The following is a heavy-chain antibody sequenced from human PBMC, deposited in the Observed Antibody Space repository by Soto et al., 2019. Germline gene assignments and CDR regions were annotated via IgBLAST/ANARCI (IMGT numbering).Heavy chain of an antibody. CDR2: ISTYNGNT. CDR3: ARDYDYVWGAYRRTHYY. V-gene: IGHV1-18*01. CDR1: GHTFSDYG. Sequence: QVQLVQSGAEVKEPGASVTVSCKASGHTFSDYGISWVRQAPGQGLEWMGWISTYNGNTDYAQKLQDRVTMTTDTSTSTVYMELRSLTSDDTAVYYCARDYDYVWGAYRRTHYYWGQGTLVTVSS. D-gene: IGHD3-16*02. J-gene: IGHJ4*02.